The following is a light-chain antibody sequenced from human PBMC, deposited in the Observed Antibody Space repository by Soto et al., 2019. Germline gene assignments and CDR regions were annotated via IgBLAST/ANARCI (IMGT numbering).Light chain of an antibody. V-gene: IGKV1-39*01. CDR1: QSISSY. Sequence: DIQMTQSPSSLSASVGERVTITCRASQSISSYLNWYQHKPGKAPRLLIYAASSLQSGVPSRFSGSGSGTDFTLTISSLQPEDSAAYYCQQSYSTPVDFGQGTKLEIK. CDR3: QQSYSTPVD. CDR2: AAS. J-gene: IGKJ2*01.